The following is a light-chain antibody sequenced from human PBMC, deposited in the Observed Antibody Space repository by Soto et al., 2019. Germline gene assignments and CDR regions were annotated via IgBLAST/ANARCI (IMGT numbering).Light chain of an antibody. CDR3: QQYYPSCT. J-gene: IGKJ2*02. CDR1: QSVTDW. Sequence: DIQLTQSPSTLSASVGDRVTITCRASQSVTDWLAWYQQKPGKAPKLLIYDASSLQSGVPSRFSGSGSRTEFSLIISILQPDVFATYYCQQYYPSCTFGQGTKVEIK. CDR2: DAS. V-gene: IGKV1-5*01.